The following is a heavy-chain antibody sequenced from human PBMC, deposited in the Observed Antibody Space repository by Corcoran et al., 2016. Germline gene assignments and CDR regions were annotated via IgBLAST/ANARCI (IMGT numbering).Heavy chain of an antibody. CDR1: GFTFSSYG. V-gene: IGHV3-33*01. D-gene: IGHD5-18*01. CDR3: AREGQDTAMVTYGLGY. J-gene: IGHJ4*02. CDR2: IWYDGSNK. Sequence: QVQLVESGGGVVQPGRSLRLSCAASGFTFSSYGMHWVRQAPGKGLEWVAVIWYDGSNKYYADSVKGRFTISRDNSKNTLYLQMNSLRAEDTAVYYCAREGQDTAMVTYGLGYWGQGTLVTVSS.